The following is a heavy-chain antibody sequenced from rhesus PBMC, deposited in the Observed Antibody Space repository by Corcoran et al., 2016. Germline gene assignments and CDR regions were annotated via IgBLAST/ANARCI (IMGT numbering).Heavy chain of an antibody. CDR1: GGSISGYYY. J-gene: IGHJ4*01. CDR3: ARDYFDS. Sequence: QVNLQQWGEGLVKPSETLSLTCAVYGGSISGYYYWSRIRQAPGKGLEGIGNIDGHGASTNYNPSLKNRVTISKDTSKNQFSLKLSSVTAADTAVYYCARDYFDSWGQGVLVTVSS. V-gene: IGHV4-73*01. CDR2: IDGHGAST.